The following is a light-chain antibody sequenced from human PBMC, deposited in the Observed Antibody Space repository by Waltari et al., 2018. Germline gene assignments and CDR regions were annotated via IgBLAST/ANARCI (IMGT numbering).Light chain of an antibody. V-gene: IGKV1-39*01. CDR2: AAS. Sequence: DTQMTQSPSSLSASVGDRVTITCRASQSVSSYVNWYQQKLGKAPKLLIYAASNLQSGVPSRFSGSGSGTDFTLTISSLQPEDFATYYCQQTYSSPPEYTFGQGTKLEIK. J-gene: IGKJ2*01. CDR3: QQTYSSPPEYT. CDR1: QSVSSY.